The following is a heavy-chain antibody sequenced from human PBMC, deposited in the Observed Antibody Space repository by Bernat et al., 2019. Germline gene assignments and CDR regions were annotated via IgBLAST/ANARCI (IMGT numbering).Heavy chain of an antibody. D-gene: IGHD4-11*01. V-gene: IGHV3-48*03. CDR2: ISSSGGTN. CDR3: VRGRGWGELRLHPFDY. Sequence: EVQLVESGGGLVQPGGSLRLSCAASGFTFCSYEVNWARQAPGKGLAGVSDISSSGGTNSNADYVKGPITITRANAKASLYLKITSLRAEDTAVYYCVRGRGWGELRLHPFDYWGQGTLVTVSS. CDR1: GFTFCSYE. J-gene: IGHJ4*02.